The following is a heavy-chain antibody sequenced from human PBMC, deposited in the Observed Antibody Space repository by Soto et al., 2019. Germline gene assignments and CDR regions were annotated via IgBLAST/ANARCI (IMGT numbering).Heavy chain of an antibody. J-gene: IGHJ4*02. Sequence: PWWSXRLSCSASVFIFSIYPITLFRQAPGEGLEWVAAITAACGGTDYADSVNGRFVISRYNSRNTLYLDMSSLKVEDTALYYCEKEFEHRTNLLFWGQGTQV. V-gene: IGHV3-23*01. D-gene: IGHD2-21*01. CDR2: ITAACGGT. CDR3: EKEFEHRTNLLF. CDR1: VFIFSIYP.